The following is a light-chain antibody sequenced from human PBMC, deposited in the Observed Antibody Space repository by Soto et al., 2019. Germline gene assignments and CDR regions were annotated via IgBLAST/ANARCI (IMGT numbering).Light chain of an antibody. V-gene: IGKV3-15*01. CDR3: QQYGNWPPWT. CDR1: QSLSDN. Sequence: IVITPSPHILAVSPAETVTLSCRASQSLSDNLAWYQQKPGQAPSLLIFRASSRASGVPARFSGGGSGTEFTLTISTLQSEDFAVYYCQQYGNWPPWTFGPGTKVDIK. J-gene: IGKJ1*01. CDR2: RAS.